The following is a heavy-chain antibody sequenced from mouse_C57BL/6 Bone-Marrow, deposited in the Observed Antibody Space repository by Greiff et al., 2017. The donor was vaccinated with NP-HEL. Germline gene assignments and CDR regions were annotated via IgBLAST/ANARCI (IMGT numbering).Heavy chain of an antibody. J-gene: IGHJ4*01. V-gene: IGHV1-5*01. D-gene: IGHD1-1*01. Sequence: EVKLQQSGTVLARPGASVKMSCKTSGYTFTSYWMHWVKQRPGQGLEWIGAIYPGNSDTSYNQKFKGKANLTAVTSASTAYMELSSLTNEDSAGYYCTRKEGLRRCALDYWGQGTSVTVSS. CDR1: GYTFTSYW. CDR3: TRKEGLRRCALDY. CDR2: IYPGNSDT.